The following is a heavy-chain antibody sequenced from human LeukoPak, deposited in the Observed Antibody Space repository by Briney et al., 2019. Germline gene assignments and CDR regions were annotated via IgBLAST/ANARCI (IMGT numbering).Heavy chain of an antibody. CDR1: GXTFSRFE. Sequence: PGGSLRLSCAASGXTFSRFEVNWVRQAPGKGLEWVSYIASSGGLIYYADSVKGRFTISRDNAGNSLCLQMNSLRAEDTAVYYCARGNPIDHWGQGTLVTVSS. V-gene: IGHV3-48*03. CDR2: IASSGGLI. J-gene: IGHJ4*02. CDR3: ARGNPIDH. D-gene: IGHD1-14*01.